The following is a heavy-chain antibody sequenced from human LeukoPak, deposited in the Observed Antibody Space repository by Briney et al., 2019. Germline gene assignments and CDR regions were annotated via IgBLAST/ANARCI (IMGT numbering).Heavy chain of an antibody. V-gene: IGHV4-31*03. CDR1: GGSISSGGYS. CDR3: ARFPTGDHAFDI. CDR2: IYYSGST. Sequence: SETLSLTCTVSGGSISSGGYSWSWIRQHLGKGLEWIGYIYYSGSTYYNPSLKSRVTISVDTSKNQFSLKLSSVTAADTAVYYCARFPTGDHAFDIWGQGTMVTVSS. D-gene: IGHD7-27*01. J-gene: IGHJ3*02.